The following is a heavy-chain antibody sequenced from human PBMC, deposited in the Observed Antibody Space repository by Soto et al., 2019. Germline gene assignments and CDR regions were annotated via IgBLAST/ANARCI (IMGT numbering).Heavy chain of an antibody. CDR2: ILYDGKKN. Sequence: QVQLVESGGGVVQPGRSLRLSCAASGFTFSSYGMHWVRQALGKGLEWVALILYDGKKNYYADRVKGRFTISRDNSKNTLFLQMNRLRAEDTAVYYCAKDDVLVEVVVRDCSGMDVWGQGTTVTVSS. CDR1: GFTFSSYG. V-gene: IGHV3-30*18. D-gene: IGHD2-15*01. J-gene: IGHJ6*02. CDR3: AKDDVLVEVVVRDCSGMDV.